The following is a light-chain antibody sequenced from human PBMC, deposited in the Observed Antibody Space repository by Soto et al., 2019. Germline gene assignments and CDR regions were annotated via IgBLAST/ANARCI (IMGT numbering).Light chain of an antibody. CDR2: GAS. Sequence: EFVLTQSPGTLSLSPGERATLSCRASQSVSSTYLAWYQQKPGQAPRLLIYGASNRATGIADRFSGSGSGTDFTLTISSLQPEDFATYYCQQSYSTRSITFGQGTRLEIK. V-gene: IGKV3-20*01. CDR1: QSVSSTY. J-gene: IGKJ5*01. CDR3: QQSYSTRSIT.